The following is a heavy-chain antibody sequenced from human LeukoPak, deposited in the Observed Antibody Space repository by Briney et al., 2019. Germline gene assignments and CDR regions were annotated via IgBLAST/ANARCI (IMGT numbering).Heavy chain of an antibody. CDR2: IYYSGST. D-gene: IGHD4-17*01. Sequence: TTLETLSLTCTVSGGSISSYYWSWIRQPPGKGLEWIGYIYYSGSTNYNPSLKSRVTISVDTSKNQFSLKLSPVTAADTAVYYCARVYGDSNTYFDYWGQGTLVTVSS. CDR3: ARVYGDSNTYFDY. V-gene: IGHV4-59*01. CDR1: GGSISSYY. J-gene: IGHJ4*02.